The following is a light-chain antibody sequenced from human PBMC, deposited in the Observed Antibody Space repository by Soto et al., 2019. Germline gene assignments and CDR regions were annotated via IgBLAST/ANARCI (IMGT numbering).Light chain of an antibody. V-gene: IGKV1-5*03. J-gene: IGKJ2*01. CDR1: QSINSW. CDR3: QQYNSYSEYT. CDR2: KAS. Sequence: DIQMTQSPATLSASVGDRVTITCRASQSINSWLAWYQQKPGEAPKPLIYKASNIESAVPSRLSGSGSGTAFTLTISRLQPDDFATNYCQQYNSYSEYTFGKGTKLEIK.